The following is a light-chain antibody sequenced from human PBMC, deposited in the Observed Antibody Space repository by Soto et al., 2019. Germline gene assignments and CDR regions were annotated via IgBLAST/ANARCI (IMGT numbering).Light chain of an antibody. J-gene: IGLJ2*01. CDR2: GND. CDR3: SAWDDRLSVV. V-gene: IGLV2-8*01. CDR1: SSDIGGYNS. Sequence: QSALTQPPSASGSPGQSVTISCTGTSSDIGGYNSVSWYQQHPGKAPRLLIFGNDKRPSGVPERFSASKSGTSASLAISGLRSEDEADYYCSAWDDRLSVVFGGGTKLTVL.